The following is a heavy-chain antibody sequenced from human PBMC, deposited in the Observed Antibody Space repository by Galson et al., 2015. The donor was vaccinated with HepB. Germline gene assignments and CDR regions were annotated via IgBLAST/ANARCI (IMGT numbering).Heavy chain of an antibody. CDR3: TRSVVPAAMGLGYYYYGLDV. J-gene: IGHJ6*02. CDR2: ISAYNGNT. D-gene: IGHD2-2*01. V-gene: IGHV1-18*01. Sequence: SVKVSCKASGYTFIDYGISWVRQAPGQGLKWMGWISAYNGNTKYAQKLQGRVTMTTDTSTSTAYMELRSLRSDDTAVYYCTRSVVPAAMGLGYYYYGLDVWGQGTTVTVSS. CDR1: GYTFIDYG.